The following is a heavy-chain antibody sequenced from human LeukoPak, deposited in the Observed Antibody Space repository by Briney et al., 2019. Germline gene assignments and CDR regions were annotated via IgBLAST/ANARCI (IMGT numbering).Heavy chain of an antibody. CDR2: IYTSGST. D-gene: IGHD2-21*02. CDR1: GGSISSGSYY. V-gene: IGHV4-61*02. J-gene: IGHJ4*02. Sequence: SQTLSLTCTVSGGSISSGSYYWSWIRQPAGKGLEWMGRIYTSGSTNYNPSLKSRVTISVDTSKNQFSLKLSSVTAADTAVYYCARESYCGGDCYSEDWGQGTLVTVSS. CDR3: ARESYCGGDCYSED.